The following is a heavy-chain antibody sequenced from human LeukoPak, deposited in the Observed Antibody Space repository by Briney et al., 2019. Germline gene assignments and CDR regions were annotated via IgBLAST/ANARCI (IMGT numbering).Heavy chain of an antibody. CDR3: VKGSGRWLHYDFDY. J-gene: IGHJ4*02. CDR2: ISSNGGST. Sequence: PGGSLRLSCSASGFTFSSYAMHWVRQAPGKGLEYVSAISSNGGSTYYADSVKGRFTISRDNSKNTLYLQMSSLRAEDAAVYYCVKGSGRWLHYDFDYWSQGTLVTVSS. CDR1: GFTFSSYA. D-gene: IGHD5-24*01. V-gene: IGHV3-64D*09.